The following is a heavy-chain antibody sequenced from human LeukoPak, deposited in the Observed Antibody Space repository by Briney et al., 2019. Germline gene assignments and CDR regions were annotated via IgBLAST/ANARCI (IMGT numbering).Heavy chain of an antibody. CDR3: ARGFTIFGVVIPRYYGMDV. V-gene: IGHV4-34*01. CDR2: INHSGST. J-gene: IGHJ6*02. CDR1: GGSFSGYY. Sequence: SETLSLTCAVYGGSFSGYYWSWIRQPPGKGLEWIGEINHSGSTNYHPSLKSRVTISVDTSKNQFSLKLSSVTAADTAVYYCARGFTIFGVVIPRYYGMDVWGQGTTVTVSS. D-gene: IGHD3-3*01.